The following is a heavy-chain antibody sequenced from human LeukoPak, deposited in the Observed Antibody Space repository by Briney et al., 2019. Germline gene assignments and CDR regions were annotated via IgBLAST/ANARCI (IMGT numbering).Heavy chain of an antibody. CDR1: GFTFSNTR. CDR3: ARDLGGTTALDGFDI. D-gene: IGHD1-26*01. Sequence: GGSLRLSCAASGFTFSNTRMSWVRQAPGKGLGWVSYISAGSDSIYYADSVRGRSSISRDNAKNSLYLQINSLRAEDTAVYYCARDLGGTTALDGFDIWGQGTMVTVSA. CDR2: ISAGSDSI. V-gene: IGHV3-48*01. J-gene: IGHJ3*02.